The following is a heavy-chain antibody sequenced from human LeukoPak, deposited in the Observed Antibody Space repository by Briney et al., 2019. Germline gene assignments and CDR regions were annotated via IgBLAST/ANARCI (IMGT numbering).Heavy chain of an antibody. CDR1: GFTFDDYG. V-gene: IGHV3-20*04. Sequence: GGSLRLSCAASGFTFDDYGMSWVRQAPGKGLEWVSGINWNGGSTGYADSVKGRFTISRDNAKNSLYLQMNSLRAEDTALYYCARGIAARRMEYYFDYWGQGTLVTVSS. D-gene: IGHD6-6*01. CDR2: INWNGGST. J-gene: IGHJ4*02. CDR3: ARGIAARRMEYYFDY.